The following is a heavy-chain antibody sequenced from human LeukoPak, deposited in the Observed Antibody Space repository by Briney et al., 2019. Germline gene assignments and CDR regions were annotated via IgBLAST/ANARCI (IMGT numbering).Heavy chain of an antibody. CDR3: ARAYYYDSSGLPNDAFDI. CDR2: IYYSGST. V-gene: IGHV4-59*01. Sequence: SETLSLTCTVSGGSISSYYWSWLRQPPGKGLEWLGYIYYSGSTNYNPSLKSRVTISVDTSKNQFSLKLSSVTAADTAVYYCARAYYYDSSGLPNDAFDIWGQRTMVTVSS. CDR1: GGSISSYY. J-gene: IGHJ3*02. D-gene: IGHD3-22*01.